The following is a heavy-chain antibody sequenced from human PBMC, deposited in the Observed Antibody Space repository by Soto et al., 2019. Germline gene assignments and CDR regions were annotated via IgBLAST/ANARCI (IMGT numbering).Heavy chain of an antibody. CDR1: GFTFSSYG. Sequence: QVQLVESGGGVVQPGRSLRLSCAASGFTFSSYGMHWVRQAPGKGLEWVAVIWYDGSNKYYADSVKGRFTISRDNSKNTLYLQMNSRRAEDTAVYYCARGHGVVVTAPHWYFDLWGRGTLVTVSS. CDR3: ARGHGVVVTAPHWYFDL. V-gene: IGHV3-33*01. D-gene: IGHD2-21*02. J-gene: IGHJ2*01. CDR2: IWYDGSNK.